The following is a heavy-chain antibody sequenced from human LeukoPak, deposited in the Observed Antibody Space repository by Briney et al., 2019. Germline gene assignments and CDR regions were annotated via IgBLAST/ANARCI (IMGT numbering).Heavy chain of an antibody. J-gene: IGHJ5*02. Sequence: GGSLRLSCAASGFTFDDYGMSWVRQAPGKGLEWVSGINWNGGSTGYADSVKGRFTISRDNAKNSLYLQMNSLRAEDTALYYCARASCGGGTCYDSRGWFDPWGQGTLVTVSS. CDR2: INWNGGST. CDR1: GFTFDDYG. V-gene: IGHV3-20*04. CDR3: ARASCGGGTCYDSRGWFDP. D-gene: IGHD2-15*01.